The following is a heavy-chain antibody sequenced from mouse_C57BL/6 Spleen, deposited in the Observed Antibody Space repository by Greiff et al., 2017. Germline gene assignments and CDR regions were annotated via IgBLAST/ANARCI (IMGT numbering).Heavy chain of an antibody. D-gene: IGHD1-1*01. CDR2: INYDGSST. Sequence: DVKLVESERGLVQPSNSMSLSCTASGFSFSGYYLAWVRQVPEKGLEWVANINYDGSSTYYLDSLKSRFIISRDNAKNMLYLQMSSLKTEDTATYYCAREDYYGSRNAMDYWGQGTSVTVSS. V-gene: IGHV5-16*01. J-gene: IGHJ4*01. CDR3: AREDYYGSRNAMDY. CDR1: GFSFSGYY.